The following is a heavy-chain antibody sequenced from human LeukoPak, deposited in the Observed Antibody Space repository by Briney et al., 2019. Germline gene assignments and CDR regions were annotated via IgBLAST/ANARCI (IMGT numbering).Heavy chain of an antibody. CDR3: ARDRSDTSNWYYFGY. CDR1: GGSVGSTTYY. Sequence: PSETLSLTCTVSGGSVGSTTYYWGWIRQPPGKGLEWIGHIDYRGTTYYNPSLNSRVTISADTSKNQFSLELSSVTAADTAVYYCARDRSDTSNWYYFGYWGQGTLVTVSS. J-gene: IGHJ4*02. D-gene: IGHD4-11*01. V-gene: IGHV4-39*02. CDR2: IDYRGTT.